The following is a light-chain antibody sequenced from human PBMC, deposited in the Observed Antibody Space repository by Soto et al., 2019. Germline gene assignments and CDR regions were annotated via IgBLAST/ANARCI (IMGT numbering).Light chain of an antibody. CDR1: SSNIGAGYD. J-gene: IGLJ1*01. CDR3: QSYDISLIGWV. V-gene: IGLV1-40*01. CDR2: GNS. Sequence: QSVLTQPPSMSGAPGQRVTISCTGSSSNIGAGYDVHWYQHLPGTAPKLLIFGNSDRPSGVPDRFSGSKSGTSASLAISGLQAEDEADYYCQSYDISLIGWVFGTGTKVTVL.